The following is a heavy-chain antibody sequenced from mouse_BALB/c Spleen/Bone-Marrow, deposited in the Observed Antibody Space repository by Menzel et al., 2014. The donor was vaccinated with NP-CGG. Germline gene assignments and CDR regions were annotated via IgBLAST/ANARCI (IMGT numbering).Heavy chain of an antibody. J-gene: IGHJ2*01. D-gene: IGHD2-3*01. CDR1: GFNIKDTY. CDR2: IDPANGKT. V-gene: IGHV14-3*02. CDR3: ARGHGYYVGYYFDN. Sequence: EVQLQQSGAEPVKPGASVKLSCTASGFNIKDTYMHWVKQRPEQGLEWIGGIDPANGKTKYDPKFQGKATITADTSSNTAYLQLSSLTSEDTAVYYCARGHGYYVGYYFDNWGQGTTLTVSS.